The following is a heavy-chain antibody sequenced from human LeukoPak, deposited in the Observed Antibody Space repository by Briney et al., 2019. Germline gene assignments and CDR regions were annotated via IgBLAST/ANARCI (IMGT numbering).Heavy chain of an antibody. CDR2: IYTSGST. V-gene: IGHV4-61*02. J-gene: IGHJ6*03. Sequence: SETLSLTCTVSGGSISIGSYYWSWIRQPAGKGLEWIGRIYTSGSTNYNPSLKSRVTISVDTSKNQFSLKLSSVTAADTAVYYCARDSPFGESLQYYYYCYMDVWGKGTTVTISS. CDR1: GGSISIGSYY. D-gene: IGHD3-10*01. CDR3: ARDSPFGESLQYYYYCYMDV.